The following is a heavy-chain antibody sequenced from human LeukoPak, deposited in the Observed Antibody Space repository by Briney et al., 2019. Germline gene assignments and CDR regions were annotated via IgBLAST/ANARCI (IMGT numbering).Heavy chain of an antibody. Sequence: ASVKVSCKASGYTFTSYDINWVRRATGEGLEWMGWMNPNSGNTGYAQKFQGRVTITRNTSISTAYMELSSLRSEDTAVYYCARVVGGKVLRFLEWFRYYFDYWGQGTLVTVSS. V-gene: IGHV1-8*03. D-gene: IGHD3-3*01. CDR2: MNPNSGNT. CDR3: ARVVGGKVLRFLEWFRYYFDY. CDR1: GYTFTSYD. J-gene: IGHJ4*02.